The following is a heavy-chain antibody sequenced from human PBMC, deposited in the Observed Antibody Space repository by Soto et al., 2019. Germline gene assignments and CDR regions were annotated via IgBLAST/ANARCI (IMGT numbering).Heavy chain of an antibody. CDR1: GGPFSSYA. CDR3: ARPGYSCGSPTFTYYYGMDV. D-gene: IGHD5-18*01. Sequence: SVKVSCKASGGPFSSYAISWVRQAPGQGLEWMGGIIPIFGTANYAQKFQGRVTITADESTSTAYMELSSLRSEDTAVYYCARPGYSCGSPTFTYYYGMDVWGQGTTVTVSS. J-gene: IGHJ6*02. V-gene: IGHV1-69*13. CDR2: IIPIFGTA.